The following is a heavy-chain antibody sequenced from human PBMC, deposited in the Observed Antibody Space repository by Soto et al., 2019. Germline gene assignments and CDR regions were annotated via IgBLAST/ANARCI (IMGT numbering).Heavy chain of an antibody. Sequence: QVQLQQWGAGLLKPSETLSLTCAVYGGSFSGYYWSWIRQPPGKGLEWIGEINHSGSTNYNPSLKSRVTISVDTYKNQFSLKLSSVTAADTAVYYCARQRGGYFDYWGQGTLVTVSS. J-gene: IGHJ4*02. V-gene: IGHV4-34*01. CDR1: GGSFSGYY. CDR3: ARQRGGYFDY. CDR2: INHSGST. D-gene: IGHD6-25*01.